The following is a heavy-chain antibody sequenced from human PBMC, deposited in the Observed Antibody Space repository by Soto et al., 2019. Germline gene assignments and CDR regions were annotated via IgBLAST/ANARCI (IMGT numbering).Heavy chain of an antibody. CDR2: IWYDGSEK. V-gene: IGHV3-33*01. Sequence: GGSLRLSCAASGFSFSDYGMHWVRQAPGKGLEWVAVIWYDGSEKYYTDSVRGRFTISRDNSKNTLYLQMNSLRAEDTAVYYCARGWLRSGGAFDSWGQGELVTVSS. CDR3: ARGWLRSGGAFDS. J-gene: IGHJ4*02. D-gene: IGHD6-25*01. CDR1: GFSFSDYG.